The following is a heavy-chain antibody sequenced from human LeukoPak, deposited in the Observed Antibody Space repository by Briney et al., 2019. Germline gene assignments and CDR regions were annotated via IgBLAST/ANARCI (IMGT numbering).Heavy chain of an antibody. Sequence: GASLQILFQGSGYPFTNYWVAWGRPMPGKGLEWMVVIEPADSDTTHSTSLQRQVTISPDKSISTDYLQCTSLKAPDTAMYYGSRCDRSSSWFSGCDIGGGGTMVTVSS. CDR3: SRCDRSSSWFSGCDI. CDR2: IEPADSDT. V-gene: IGHV5-51*01. CDR1: GYPFTNYW. D-gene: IGHD3-10*01. J-gene: IGHJ3*02.